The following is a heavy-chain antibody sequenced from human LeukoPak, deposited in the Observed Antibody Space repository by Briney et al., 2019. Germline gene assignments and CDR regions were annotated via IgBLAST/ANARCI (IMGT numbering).Heavy chain of an antibody. CDR2: IFGSGDYT. Sequence: GGSLRLSCAASGFTFSSYAMSWVRQAPGKGLEWVSTIFGSGDYTYYPDSVKGRFTISRDSSKNTLYLQMNSLRADDTAVYYCATDIPGSAYDYVWGSYRYWGQGTLVTVSS. J-gene: IGHJ4*02. V-gene: IGHV3-23*01. CDR1: GFTFSSYA. CDR3: ATDIPGSAYDYVWGSYRY. D-gene: IGHD3-16*02.